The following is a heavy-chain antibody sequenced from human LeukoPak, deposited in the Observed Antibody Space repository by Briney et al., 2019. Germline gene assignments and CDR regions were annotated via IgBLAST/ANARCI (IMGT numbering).Heavy chain of an antibody. Sequence: GGSLRLSCAASGFTFSSYAMSWVRQAPGKGLEWVSAISGSGGSTYYADSVKGRLTISRDNSKNTLYLQMNSLRAEDTAVYYCAKRGATTSLYYYYGMDVWGQGTTVTVSS. CDR2: ISGSGGST. V-gene: IGHV3-23*01. J-gene: IGHJ6*02. D-gene: IGHD1-26*01. CDR1: GFTFSSYA. CDR3: AKRGATTSLYYYYGMDV.